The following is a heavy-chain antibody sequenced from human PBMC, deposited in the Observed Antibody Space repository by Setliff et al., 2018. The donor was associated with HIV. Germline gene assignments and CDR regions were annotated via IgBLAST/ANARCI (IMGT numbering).Heavy chain of an antibody. J-gene: IGHJ4*02. D-gene: IGHD1-7*01. V-gene: IGHV3-7*03. CDR3: ARVAGTTFPYYFDY. CDR2: LNQDGSEK. Sequence: LKISCAASGFTFSRNWMSWVRQAPGKGLEWVANLNQDGSEKYYVDSVKGRFTISRDNAKNSVYLQMNSLRAEDTAVYYCARVAGTTFPYYFDYWGQGTLVTVSS. CDR1: GFTFSRNW.